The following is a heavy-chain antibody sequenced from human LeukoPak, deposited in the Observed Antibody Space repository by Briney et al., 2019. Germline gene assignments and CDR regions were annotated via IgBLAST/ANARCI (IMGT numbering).Heavy chain of an antibody. CDR3: ARMTTVGSHY. CDR1: GFTFSSYD. D-gene: IGHD4-17*01. J-gene: IGHJ4*02. V-gene: IGHV3-30*03. Sequence: GRSLRLSCAASGFTFSSYDMHWVRQAPGKGLEWVAVISYDGSNKYYADSVKGRFTISRDNSKNTQYLQMNSLRAEDTAVYYCARMTTVGSHYWGQGTLVTVSS. CDR2: ISYDGSNK.